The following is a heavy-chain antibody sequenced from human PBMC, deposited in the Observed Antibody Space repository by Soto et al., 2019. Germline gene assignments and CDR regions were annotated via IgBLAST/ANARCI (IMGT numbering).Heavy chain of an antibody. CDR2: IKFDGSGI. J-gene: IGHJ4*02. D-gene: IGHD5-12*01. CDR1: GFTFSVYW. CDR3: ARDWGYSSVDSVNHYFDY. V-gene: IGHV3-7*01. Sequence: EVQLVESGGKVVQPGGSLRLSCVASGFTFSVYWMSWVRQAPGEGLEWVARIKFDGSGIQYADSVKGRFSISRDNAGKSGYLQMNSLRAEDTAVYYCARDWGYSSVDSVNHYFDYWGQGALVTVTS.